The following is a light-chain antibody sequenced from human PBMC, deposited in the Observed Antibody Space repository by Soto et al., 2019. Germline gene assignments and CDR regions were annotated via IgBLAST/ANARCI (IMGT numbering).Light chain of an antibody. V-gene: IGKV3-20*01. CDR2: AAS. J-gene: IGKJ1*01. CDR1: QTVSKNY. CDR3: QQYGSSGT. Sequence: EIVLTQSPVTLSLSPGEGATLSCRASQTVSKNYLAWYHQKPGQAPRLLIYAASTRATGIPDRFSGSGSGTDFTLTISRLEPEDFAVYYCQQYGSSGTFGQGTKVEIK.